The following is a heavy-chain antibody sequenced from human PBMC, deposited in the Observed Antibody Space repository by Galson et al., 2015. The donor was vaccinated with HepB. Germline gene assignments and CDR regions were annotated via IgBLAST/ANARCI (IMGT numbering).Heavy chain of an antibody. Sequence: SLRLSSAASGFTFEDYAMHWVRQVPGQGLVWVSGIRWNSDFKGYADSVRGRFTISRDNPKSSLYLHMNSLRAEDTALYYCAQDLTYYYGSGSYFVGMDVWGQGTTVTVSS. D-gene: IGHD3-10*01. CDR3: AQDLTYYYGSGSYFVGMDV. CDR1: GFTFEDYA. J-gene: IGHJ6*02. CDR2: IRWNSDFK. V-gene: IGHV3-9*01.